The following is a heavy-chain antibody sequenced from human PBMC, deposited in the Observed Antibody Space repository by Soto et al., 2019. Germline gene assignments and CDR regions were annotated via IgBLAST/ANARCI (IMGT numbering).Heavy chain of an antibody. CDR2: ISYDGSNK. J-gene: IGHJ4*02. CDR3: ATLDYGDYPPTFDY. V-gene: IGHV3-30-3*01. Sequence: GGSLRLSCAASGFTFSSYAMHWVRQAPGKGLEWVAVISYDGSNKYYADSVKGRFTISRDNSKNTLYLQMNSLRSDDTAVYYCATLDYGDYPPTFDYWGQGTLVTVSS. D-gene: IGHD4-17*01. CDR1: GFTFSSYA.